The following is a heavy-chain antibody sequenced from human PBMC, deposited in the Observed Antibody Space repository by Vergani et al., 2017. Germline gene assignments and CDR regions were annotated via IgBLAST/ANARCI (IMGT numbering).Heavy chain of an antibody. V-gene: IGHV3-23*03. J-gene: IGHJ6*03. Sequence: EVQLLESGGGLVQPGGSLRLSCAASGFTFSSYAMSWVRQAPGKGLEWVSLIYSGSGTYYADSVKGRFTISRDDSKNTLYLQMNSLRAEDTAVYYCASGADYTYSYYYMDVWGKGP. CDR1: GFTFSSYA. CDR2: IYSGSGT. CDR3: ASGADYTYSYYYMDV. D-gene: IGHD4-11*01.